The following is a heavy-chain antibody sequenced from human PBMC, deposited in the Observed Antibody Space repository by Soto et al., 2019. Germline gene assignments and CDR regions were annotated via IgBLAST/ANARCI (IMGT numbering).Heavy chain of an antibody. V-gene: IGHV3-74*01. J-gene: IGHJ6*02. D-gene: IGHD3-3*01. CDR1: GFTFSSYW. CDR3: ASLPIPNYYDFWTGSPPRYYYYYGMDV. CDR2: INSDGSST. Sequence: PGGSLRLSCAASGFTFSSYWMHWVRQAPGKGLVWVSRINSDGSSTSYADSVKGRFTISRDNAKNTLYLQMNSLRAEDTAVYYCASLPIPNYYDFWTGSPPRYYYYYGMDVWGQGTTVTVSS.